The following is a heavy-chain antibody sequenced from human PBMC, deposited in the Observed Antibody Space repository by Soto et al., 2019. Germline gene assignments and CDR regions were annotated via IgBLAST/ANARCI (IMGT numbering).Heavy chain of an antibody. Sequence: GDSISESYWSWIRQPPGKGLEWIGYVYSTGTTNYNPSLKNRVIISIDTSRGQFSLRLTSVTAADTATYYCARLSYLRSLDHWCQGTQVTVSS. D-gene: IGHD1-26*01. J-gene: IGHJ4*02. V-gene: IGHV4-4*08. CDR2: VYSTGTT. CDR1: GDSISESY. CDR3: ARLSYLRSLDH.